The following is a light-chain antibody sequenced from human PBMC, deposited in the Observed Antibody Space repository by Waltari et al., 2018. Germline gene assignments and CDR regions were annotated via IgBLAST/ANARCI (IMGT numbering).Light chain of an antibody. Sequence: IVMTQSPDSLLVSLGERVTIHCQSKQSVLSSSNNTNYLAWYQQKPGQPPKLLIYWASTRKSGVPYRFSGSGSASDFTLTISNLQAEDVAVYFCQQYYVTPPTFGQGTRLEIK. CDR2: WAS. CDR1: QSVLSSSNNTNY. V-gene: IGKV4-1*01. J-gene: IGKJ5*01. CDR3: QQYYVTPPT.